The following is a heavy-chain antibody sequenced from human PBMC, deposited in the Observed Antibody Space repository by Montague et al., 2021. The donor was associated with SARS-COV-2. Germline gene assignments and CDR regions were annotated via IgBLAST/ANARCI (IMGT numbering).Heavy chain of an antibody. D-gene: IGHD5-12*01. CDR3: ARVGFDGGYDSVPLDV. CDR2: IYYSGST. V-gene: IGHV4-31*03. Sequence: TLSLTCTVSGGSIGSGGYYWSWIRQHPGKGLEWIGYIYYSGSTYYNPSLKSRVTISVDTSKNQFSLKLSSVTAADTAVYYCARVGFDGGYDSVPLDVWGQGTTVTVPS. CDR1: GGSIGSGGYY. J-gene: IGHJ6*02.